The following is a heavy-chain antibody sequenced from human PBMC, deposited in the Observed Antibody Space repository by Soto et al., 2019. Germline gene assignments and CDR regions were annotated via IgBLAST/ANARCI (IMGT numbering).Heavy chain of an antibody. CDR3: ARRQISPPPRGAASARGGMDV. CDR1: GFTFNNYG. Sequence: QVQLVESGGGVVQPGRSLKLSCAASGFTFNNYGMHWVRQAPGKGLEWVAVIWNDGNGYYYANSVKGRFTISRDNSKNTLYLQMSRLRVEDTAGYYCARRQISPPPRGAASARGGMDVGGQGTTVTVSS. V-gene: IGHV3-33*01. D-gene: IGHD6-13*01. J-gene: IGHJ6*02. CDR2: IWNDGNGY.